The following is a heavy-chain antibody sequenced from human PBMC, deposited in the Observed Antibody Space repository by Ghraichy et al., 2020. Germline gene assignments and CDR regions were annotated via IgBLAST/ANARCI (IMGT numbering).Heavy chain of an antibody. D-gene: IGHD3-3*02. CDR2: IGYDGSQT. V-gene: IGHV3-30*02. J-gene: IGHJ4*02. Sequence: GGSLRLSCAASGFGFHGHGMHWVRQAPGKGLEWVAFIGYDGSQTYYVDSVKGRFTISRDNSKNTLFLQMNNLRAEDTGVYYCARDHFLLDNVLFENWGQGTRVTVSS. CDR3: ARDHFLLDNVLFEN. CDR1: GFGFHGHG.